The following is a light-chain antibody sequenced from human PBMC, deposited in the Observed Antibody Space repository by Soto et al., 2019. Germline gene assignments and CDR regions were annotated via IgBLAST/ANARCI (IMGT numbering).Light chain of an antibody. CDR1: SSDVGGYNS. CDR2: EVN. CDR3: SSYAGSNYYV. V-gene: IGLV2-8*01. Sequence: QSALTQPPSASGSPGQSVTISCTGTSSDVGGYNSVSWYQHHPGKAPRLMIYEVNKRPSGVPDRFSGSKSANTASLTVSGLQPEDEADYYCSSYAGSNYYVFGTGTKVTVL. J-gene: IGLJ1*01.